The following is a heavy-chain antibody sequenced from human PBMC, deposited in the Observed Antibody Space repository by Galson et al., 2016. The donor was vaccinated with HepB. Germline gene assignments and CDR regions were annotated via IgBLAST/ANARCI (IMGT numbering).Heavy chain of an antibody. Sequence: SLRLSCAASGVTFSSNSWGWVRQAPGKGLEWVSSISSSSTYIYKADSVKGRFTISRDNAKNSLYLEMSSLRDDDTAVYFCVRLSPNFSGNWGQHYVDYWGLGTRVTVSS. CDR3: VRLSPNFSGNWGQHYVDY. J-gene: IGHJ4*02. V-gene: IGHV3-21*06. CDR2: ISSSSTYI. D-gene: IGHD7-27*01. CDR1: GVTFSSNS.